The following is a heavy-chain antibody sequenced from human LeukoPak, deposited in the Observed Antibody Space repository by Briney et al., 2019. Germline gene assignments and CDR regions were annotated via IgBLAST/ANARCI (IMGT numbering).Heavy chain of an antibody. CDR3: ATRTPFWNEDY. CDR2: FDPEDGET. V-gene: IGHV1-24*01. J-gene: IGHJ4*02. CDR1: GFTFSSYV. Sequence: PGGSLRLSCAASGFTFSSYVMSWVRQAPGKGLEWMGGFDPEDGETIYAQKFQGRVTMTEDTSADTAYMELSSLRSEDTAVYYCATRTPFWNEDYWGQGTLVTVSS. D-gene: IGHD3-3*01.